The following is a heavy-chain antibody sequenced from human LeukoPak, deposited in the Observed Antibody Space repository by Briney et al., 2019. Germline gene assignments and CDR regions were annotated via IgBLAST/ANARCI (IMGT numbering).Heavy chain of an antibody. CDR3: ARQEYDGSGSFDY. D-gene: IGHD3-10*01. CDR2: ISSSSSYI. Sequence: PGGSLRLSCAASGFTFSSYSMNWVRQAPGKGLEWVSSISSSSSYIYYADSVKGRFTISRDNAKNSLYLQMNSLRAEDTAVYYCARQEYDGSGSFDYWGQGTLVTVSS. CDR1: GFTFSSYS. J-gene: IGHJ4*02. V-gene: IGHV3-21*01.